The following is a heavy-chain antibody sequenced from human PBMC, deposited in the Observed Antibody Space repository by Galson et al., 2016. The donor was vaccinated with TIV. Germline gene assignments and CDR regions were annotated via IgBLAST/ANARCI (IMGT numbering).Heavy chain of an antibody. D-gene: IGHD3-3*01. CDR3: ARQGSYDFWRSHNNYYYYAMGV. CDR2: IYPGDSDT. CDR1: GYSFTTFW. V-gene: IGHV5-51*01. Sequence: QSGAEVKKPGESLKISCQGSGYSFTTFWVGWVRQMPGKGLEWMGVIYPGDSDTKYSPSFQGQVTISVDRSISTAYLPWKSLKASDTAIYYCARQGSYDFWRSHNNYYYYAMGVWGQGTAVVVSS. J-gene: IGHJ6*02.